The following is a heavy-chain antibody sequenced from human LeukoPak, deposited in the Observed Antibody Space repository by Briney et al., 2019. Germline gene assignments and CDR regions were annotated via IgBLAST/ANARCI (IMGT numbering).Heavy chain of an antibody. Sequence: ASVKVSCKASGYTFTGYYMHWVRQAPGQGLEWMGWINPNSGGTNYAQKFQGRVTMTRDTSISTAYMELRSLRSDDTAVYYCARVRRIVGATGGWFDPWGQGTLVTVSS. CDR1: GYTFTGYY. CDR2: INPNSGGT. J-gene: IGHJ5*02. CDR3: ARVRRIVGATGGWFDP. D-gene: IGHD1-26*01. V-gene: IGHV1-2*02.